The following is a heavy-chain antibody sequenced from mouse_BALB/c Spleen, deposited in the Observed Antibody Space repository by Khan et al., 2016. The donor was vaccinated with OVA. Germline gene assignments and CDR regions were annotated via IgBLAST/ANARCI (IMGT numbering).Heavy chain of an antibody. V-gene: IGHV3-2*02. CDR3: ATTMITTWLAY. J-gene: IGHJ3*01. CDR1: GYSITSDYA. CDR2: ISYSGST. D-gene: IGHD2-4*01. Sequence: VQLKQSGPGLVKPSQSLSLTCTVTGYSITSDYAWNWIRQFPGNKLEWMGYISYSGSTSYNPSLKSRISITRDTSKNQFFLQLNSVTTEDTATYYCATTMITTWLAYWGQGTLVTVSA.